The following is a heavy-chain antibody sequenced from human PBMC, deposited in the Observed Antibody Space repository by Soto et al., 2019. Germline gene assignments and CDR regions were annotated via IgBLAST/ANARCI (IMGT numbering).Heavy chain of an antibody. CDR2: IRTKVYGGTA. V-gene: IGHV3-49*03. Sequence: GGSLRLSCTTSGFTFGDYAMSWFRQAPGKGLEWVGFIRTKVYGGTADYAASVKGRFTISRDDSKSIAYLQMNSLKTEDTAVYYCSRAFYCNDGSCYYKDMDVWGKGTTVTVSS. D-gene: IGHD2-15*01. J-gene: IGHJ6*03. CDR1: GFTFGDYA. CDR3: SRAFYCNDGSCYYKDMDV.